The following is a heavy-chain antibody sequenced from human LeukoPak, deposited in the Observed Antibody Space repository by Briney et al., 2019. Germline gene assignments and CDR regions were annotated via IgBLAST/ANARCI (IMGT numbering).Heavy chain of an antibody. CDR2: ISGSGGST. CDR3: ASGKGLYGSSWYHNWYDP. J-gene: IGHJ5*02. D-gene: IGHD6-13*01. Sequence: GGSLRLSCAASGFTFSSYAMSWVRQAPGKGLEWVSAISGSGGSTYYADSVKGRFTISRDNSKNTLYLQMNSLRAEDTAVYYCASGKGLYGSSWYHNWYDPWGQGTLVTVSS. V-gene: IGHV3-23*01. CDR1: GFTFSSYA.